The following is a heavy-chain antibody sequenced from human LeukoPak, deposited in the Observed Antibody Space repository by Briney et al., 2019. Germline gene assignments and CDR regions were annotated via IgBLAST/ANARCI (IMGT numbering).Heavy chain of an antibody. Sequence: SGGSLRLSCAASGFTFSSYWMHWVRQAPGKGLVWVSRINSDGSSTSYADSVKGRFTISRDNAKNTLYLQMNSLRAEDTAVYYCARGGSGYCSAGSCYPIDYWGQGTLATVSS. D-gene: IGHD2-15*01. CDR3: ARGGSGYCSAGSCYPIDY. V-gene: IGHV3-74*01. CDR1: GFTFSSYW. CDR2: INSDGSST. J-gene: IGHJ4*02.